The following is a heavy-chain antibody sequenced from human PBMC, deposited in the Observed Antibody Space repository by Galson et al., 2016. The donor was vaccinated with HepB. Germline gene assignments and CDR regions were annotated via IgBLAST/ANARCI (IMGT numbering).Heavy chain of an antibody. Sequence: SLRLSCAASGFTFSSYAMSWVRQAPGKGLEWVSSISSSTIYIYYADSVKGRFTISRDNAKNSLYLQMNSLRDEDTAVYYCATDRRSIFGAVTEYFQHWGQGTLVTVSS. J-gene: IGHJ1*01. CDR3: ATDRRSIFGAVTEYFQH. V-gene: IGHV3-21*01. CDR1: GFTFSSYA. D-gene: IGHD3-3*01. CDR2: ISSSTIYI.